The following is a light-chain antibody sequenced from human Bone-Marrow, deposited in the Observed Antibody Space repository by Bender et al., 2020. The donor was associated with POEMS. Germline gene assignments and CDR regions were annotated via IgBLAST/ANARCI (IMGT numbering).Light chain of an antibody. V-gene: IGLV2-14*01. CDR3: GAYTSTSTLV. CDR1: SSDVGGYNY. J-gene: IGLJ1*01. CDR2: EVS. Sequence: QSALTQPPSASGSPGQSVTISCTGTSSDVGGYNYVSWYQQHPGKVPKLMIYEVSKRPSGVSSRFSGSKSGNTASLTISGLQAEDEADYFCGAYTSTSTLVFGTGTKVTVL.